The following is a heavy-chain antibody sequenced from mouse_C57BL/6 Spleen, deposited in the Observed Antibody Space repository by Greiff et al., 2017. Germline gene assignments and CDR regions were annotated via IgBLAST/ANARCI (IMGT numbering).Heavy chain of an antibody. CDR1: GYTFTSYW. CDR3: ARYYYGSSWYAMDY. V-gene: IGHV1-69*01. D-gene: IGHD1-1*01. Sequence: QVQLQQPGAELVMPGASVKLSCKASGYTFTSYWMHWVKQRPGQGLEWIGEIDPYDSYTNYNQTFKGKSTLTVDISSSTAYMQLSSLTSEDSAVYYGARYYYGSSWYAMDYWGQGTSVTVSS. J-gene: IGHJ4*01. CDR2: IDPYDSYT.